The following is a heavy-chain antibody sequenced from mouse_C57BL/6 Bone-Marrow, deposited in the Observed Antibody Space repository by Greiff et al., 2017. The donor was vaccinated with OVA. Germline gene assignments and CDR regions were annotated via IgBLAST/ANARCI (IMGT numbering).Heavy chain of an antibody. D-gene: IGHD1-1*01. CDR1: GYSFTDYN. J-gene: IGHJ1*03. Sequence: VQLQQSGPELVKPGASVKISCKASGYSFTDYNMNWVKQSNGKSLEWIGVINPNYGTTSYNQKFKGKATLTVDQSSSTAYMQLNSLTSEDSAVYYCAREELTTVVADWYFDVWGTGTTVTVSS. CDR2: INPNYGTT. CDR3: AREELTTVVADWYFDV. V-gene: IGHV1-39*01.